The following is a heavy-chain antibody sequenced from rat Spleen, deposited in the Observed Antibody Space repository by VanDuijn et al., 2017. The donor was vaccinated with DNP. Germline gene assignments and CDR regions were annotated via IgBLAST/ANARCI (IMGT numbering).Heavy chain of an antibody. V-gene: IGHV2-27*01. D-gene: IGHD1-2*01. CDR2: IQSGGNT. J-gene: IGHJ2*01. Sequence: QVQLKESGPGLVQPSQTLSLTCTVSGFSLTNYHVNWVRQPPGKGLEWMGRIQSGGNTDYNSALKSRLSISRDTSKSQVFLEMNSVQTEDTAIHFCARHYTYWGQGVMVTVSS. CDR3: ARHYTY. CDR1: GFSLTNYH.